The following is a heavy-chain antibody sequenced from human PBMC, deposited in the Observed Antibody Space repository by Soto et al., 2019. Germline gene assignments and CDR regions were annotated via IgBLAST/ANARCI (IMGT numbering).Heavy chain of an antibody. J-gene: IGHJ4*02. CDR1: GRSINSSGYY. D-gene: IGHD3-3*02. CDR3: ARLPSRHLVDY. Sequence: PSETLSLTCNFSGRSINSSGYYWGWIRQPPGKGLEWIGSMFYGVSTYYNPSLKSRVTVSVDTSKNQFSLNLRSVTAADTAVYYCARLPSRHLVDYWGQGTLVTVSS. CDR2: MFYGVST. V-gene: IGHV4-39*01.